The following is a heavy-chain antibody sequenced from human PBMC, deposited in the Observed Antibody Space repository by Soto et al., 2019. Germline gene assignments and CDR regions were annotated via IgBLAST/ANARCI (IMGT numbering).Heavy chain of an antibody. CDR1: GFTVSRNY. D-gene: IGHD6-19*01. CDR3: ARDRQWLRGGMDV. V-gene: IGHV3-53*01. J-gene: IGHJ6*02. Sequence: GGSLRLSCAASGFTVSRNYMSWVRQAPGKGLEWVSVIYSGGSTYYADSVKGRFTISRDNSKNTLYLQMNSLRAEDTAVYYCARDRQWLRGGMDVWGQGTTVTVSS. CDR2: IYSGGST.